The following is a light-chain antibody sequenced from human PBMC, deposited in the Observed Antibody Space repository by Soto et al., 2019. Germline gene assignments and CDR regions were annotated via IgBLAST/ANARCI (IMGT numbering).Light chain of an antibody. J-gene: IGKJ4*01. CDR3: QQIYSAPLA. V-gene: IGKV1-33*01. Sequence: DIPMTQSPSSLSASVGDRVTITCQASQDISNYLNWYQQKPGKAPKLLIYDASNLETGVPSRFSGSGSGTDFTSTISSLQPEDIATYYCQQIYSAPLAFGGGTKVDI. CDR1: QDISNY. CDR2: DAS.